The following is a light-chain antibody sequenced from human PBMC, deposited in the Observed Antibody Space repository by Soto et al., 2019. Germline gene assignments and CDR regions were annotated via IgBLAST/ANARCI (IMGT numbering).Light chain of an antibody. J-gene: IGKJ2*01. CDR3: QQYYSTPPT. Sequence: DIVMTQSPDSLAVSLGERATINCKSSQSVLYSYNHKNYLAWYQQKEGQPPKLLIYWASTRESGVPDRFSGSGYRTDCTLTISIQQAEDVAVYHCQQYYSTPPTFGQGTKLEIK. V-gene: IGKV4-1*01. CDR2: WAS. CDR1: QSVLYSYNHKNY.